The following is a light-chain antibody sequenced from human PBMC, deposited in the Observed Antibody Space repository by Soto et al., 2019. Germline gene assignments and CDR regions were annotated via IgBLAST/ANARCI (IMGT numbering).Light chain of an antibody. V-gene: IGLV2-8*01. CDR3: SSYAGSNNYV. J-gene: IGLJ1*01. CDR1: SSYVGGYNY. CDR2: EVN. Sequence: QSALTQPPSASGSPGQSVTISCTGTSSYVGGYNYVSWYQQHPGKAPKLMIYEVNKRPSGVPDRFSGSKSGNTASLTVSGLQAEDEADYYCSSYAGSNNYVFGTGTKLTVL.